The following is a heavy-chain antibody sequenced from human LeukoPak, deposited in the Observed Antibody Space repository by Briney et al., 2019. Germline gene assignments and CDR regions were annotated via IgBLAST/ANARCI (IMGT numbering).Heavy chain of an antibody. D-gene: IGHD5-24*01. J-gene: IGHJ5*02. CDR1: GLTFSNYA. V-gene: IGHV3-23*01. CDR3: AKQFVDV. CDR2: ISEFGNDP. Sequence: GGSLRLSCAASGLTFSNYAMNWVRQAPGKGLEWVSSISEFGNDPSYADFVKGRFTISRDDSRNTLYLQMNSLRAEETAVYYCAKQFVDVWGQGTLVTVSS.